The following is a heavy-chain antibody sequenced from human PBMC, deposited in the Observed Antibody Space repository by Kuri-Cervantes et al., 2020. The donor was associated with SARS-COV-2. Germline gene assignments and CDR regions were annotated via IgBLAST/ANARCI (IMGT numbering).Heavy chain of an antibody. J-gene: IGHJ6*01. CDR1: GFTFSSYG. CDR2: TSYDGSIR. V-gene: IGHV3-30*18. Sequence: GGSLRLSFAASGFTFSSYGMHWVRQAPGKGLEWVAVTSYDGSIRYYADPVKGRFTISRDNSRNTVDLQMNSMRGDDTAVYYCAKAVRGHYASGSRDTGGMDVWGQGATVTVSS. D-gene: IGHD3-10*01. CDR3: AKAVRGHYASGSRDTGGMDV.